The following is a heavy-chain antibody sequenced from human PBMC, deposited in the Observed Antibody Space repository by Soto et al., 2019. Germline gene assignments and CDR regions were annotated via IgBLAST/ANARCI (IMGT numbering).Heavy chain of an antibody. J-gene: IGHJ4*02. CDR2: INAGNGNT. V-gene: IGHV1-3*01. Sequence: ASVQVSCKASGYTFTSSAMPWVRQDPGQRLEWMGWINAGNGNTIYSQKFQGRVTITRDTSASTAYMELSRLRSEDTAVYYCARGGQWLVRGPLAYWGQGTLVTVAS. D-gene: IGHD6-19*01. CDR3: ARGGQWLVRGPLAY. CDR1: GYTFTSSA.